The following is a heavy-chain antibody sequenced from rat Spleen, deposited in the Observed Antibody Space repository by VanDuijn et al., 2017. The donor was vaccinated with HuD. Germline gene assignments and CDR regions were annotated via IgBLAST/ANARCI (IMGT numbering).Heavy chain of an antibody. V-gene: IGHV5-7*01. CDR2: ISYGDSSGHSST. D-gene: IGHD1-11*01. Sequence: EVQLVESGGGLVQPGRSMKLSCAASGFTFSAYYMAWVRQAPTKGLEWVATISYGDSSGHSSTYYRDSVKGRFTISRDNTKSTLSLQMDSLRSEDTATYYCARRHYGYTDYFDYWGQGVMVTVSS. CDR1: GFTFSAYY. J-gene: IGHJ2*01. CDR3: ARRHYGYTDYFDY.